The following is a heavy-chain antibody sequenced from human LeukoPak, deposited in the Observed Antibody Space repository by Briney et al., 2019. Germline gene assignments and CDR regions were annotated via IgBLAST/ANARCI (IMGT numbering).Heavy chain of an antibody. V-gene: IGHV4-4*07. CDR2: IYTSGST. J-gene: IGHJ6*03. CDR1: SGSISSYF. D-gene: IGHD3-22*01. Sequence: SETLSLTCTVSSGSISSYFWSWIRQPAGKGLEWLGRIYTSGSTNYNPSLKSRVTISIDKSKNQFSLKLSSVTAADTAVYYCGRDYYDSSGYYGRGGFYYMDVWGKGTTVTVSS. CDR3: GRDYYDSSGYYGRGGFYYMDV.